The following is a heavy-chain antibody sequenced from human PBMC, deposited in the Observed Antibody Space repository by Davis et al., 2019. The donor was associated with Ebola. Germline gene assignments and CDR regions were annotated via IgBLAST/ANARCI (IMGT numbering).Heavy chain of an antibody. V-gene: IGHV3-48*02. CDR1: GFTFSSYE. Sequence: GGSLRLSCAASGFTFSSYEMNWVRQAPGKGLEWVSYISSSSSTIYYADSVKGRFTISRDNAKNSLYLQMNSLRDEDTAVYYCAKVHLSIAVAGYFDYWGQGTLVTVSS. D-gene: IGHD6-19*01. CDR2: ISSSSSTI. CDR3: AKVHLSIAVAGYFDY. J-gene: IGHJ4*02.